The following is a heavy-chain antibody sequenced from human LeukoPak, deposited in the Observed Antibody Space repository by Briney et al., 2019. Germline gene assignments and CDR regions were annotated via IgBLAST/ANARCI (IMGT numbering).Heavy chain of an antibody. V-gene: IGHV4-59*01. CDR3: ARERLGYYDRSGLDY. CDR1: GGSISSYY. D-gene: IGHD3-22*01. Sequence: SETLSLTCTVSGGSISSYYWNWIRQPPGKGLEWIGYIYYSESTNYNPSLKSRVTTSVDTSKNQFSLKLSSVTAADTAVYYCARERLGYYDRSGLDYWGQGTLVTVSS. CDR2: IYYSEST. J-gene: IGHJ4*02.